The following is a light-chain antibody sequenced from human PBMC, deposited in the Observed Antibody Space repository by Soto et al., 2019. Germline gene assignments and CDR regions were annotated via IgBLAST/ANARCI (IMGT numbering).Light chain of an antibody. CDR1: SSDVGGYNY. V-gene: IGLV2-8*01. J-gene: IGLJ2*01. CDR2: EVS. CDR3: SSYAGSNNLV. Sequence: QSALTQPPSASGSPGQSVTISCTGTSSDVGGYNYVSWYQQHPGKAPKLMIYEVSKRPSGVPDRFSGSKSGNTASLTVSGLQAEDEADYYCSSYAGSNNLVFGGGTXLTVL.